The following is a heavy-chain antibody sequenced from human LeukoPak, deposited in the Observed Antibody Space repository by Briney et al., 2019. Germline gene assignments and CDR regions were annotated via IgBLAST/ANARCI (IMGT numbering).Heavy chain of an antibody. V-gene: IGHV4-31*03. Sequence: TSETLSLTCTVSGGSISSGGYYWSWIRQHPGKGLEWIGYIYYSGSTYYHPSLKSRVTISVDTSKNQFSLKLSSVTAADTAVYYCARDYLDSYYYYGMDVWGQGTTVTVSS. CDR1: GGSISSGGYY. J-gene: IGHJ6*02. CDR2: IYYSGST. CDR3: ARDYLDSYYYYGMDV.